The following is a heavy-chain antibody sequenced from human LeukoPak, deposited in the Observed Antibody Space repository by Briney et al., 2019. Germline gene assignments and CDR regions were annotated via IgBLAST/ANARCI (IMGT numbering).Heavy chain of an antibody. Sequence: SSETLSLTCTVSGGSISSYYWSWIRQPPGKGLEWIGYIYYSGSTNYNPSLKSRVTISVDTSKNQFSLKLSSVTAADTAVYYCARGYSSGLLIAGYFDLWGRGTLVTVSS. V-gene: IGHV4-59*01. D-gene: IGHD3-22*01. CDR1: GGSISSYY. CDR3: ARGYSSGLLIAGYFDL. CDR2: IYYSGST. J-gene: IGHJ2*01.